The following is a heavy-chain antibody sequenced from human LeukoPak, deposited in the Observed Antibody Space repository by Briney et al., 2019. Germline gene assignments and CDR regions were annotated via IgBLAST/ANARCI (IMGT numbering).Heavy chain of an antibody. D-gene: IGHD1-26*01. CDR1: SYTFTRYG. V-gene: IGHV1-18*01. CDR2: ISGYNGNT. J-gene: IGHJ4*02. Sequence: EASVKVSCKASSYTFTRYGISWVRQAPGQGLGWMGWISGYNGNTNYAQKFQGRVSMTADASTSTAYMELRSLRSDDTAVYYCARSGRGTYYYFDLWGQGTLVTVSS. CDR3: ARSGRGTYYYFDL.